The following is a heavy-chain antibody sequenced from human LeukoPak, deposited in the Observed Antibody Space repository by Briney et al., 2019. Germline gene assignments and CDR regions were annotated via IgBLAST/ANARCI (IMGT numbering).Heavy chain of an antibody. CDR3: AVVPAAIYYFDY. CDR1: GGTFSSYA. J-gene: IGHJ4*02. CDR2: IIPILGIA. Sequence: SVKVSCKASGGTFSSYAISWVRQAPGQGLEWMGRIIPILGIANYAQKFQGRVTITADKSTSTAYMELSSLRSEDTAVYYCAVVPAAIYYFDYWGQGTLVTVSS. V-gene: IGHV1-69*04. D-gene: IGHD2-2*01.